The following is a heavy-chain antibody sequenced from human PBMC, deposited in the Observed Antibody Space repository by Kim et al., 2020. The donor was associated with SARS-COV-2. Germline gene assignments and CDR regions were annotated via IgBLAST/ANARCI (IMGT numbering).Heavy chain of an antibody. CDR3: ARAPDGYANPDYFDY. V-gene: IGHV4-61*03. J-gene: IGHJ4*02. Sequence: SETLSLTCTVSGGSVSSGSYYWSWIRQPPGKGLEWIGYIYYSGSTNYNPSLKSRVTISVDTSKNHFSLKLSSVTAADTAVYYCARAPDGYANPDYFDYWGQGTLVTVSS. CDR2: IYYSGST. CDR1: GGSVSSGSYY. D-gene: IGHD5-12*01.